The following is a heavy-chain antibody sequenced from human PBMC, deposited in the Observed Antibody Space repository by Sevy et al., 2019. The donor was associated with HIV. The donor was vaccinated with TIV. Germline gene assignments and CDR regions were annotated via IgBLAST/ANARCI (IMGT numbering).Heavy chain of an antibody. CDR1: GYTFNNYY. Sequence: ASVKVSCKASGYTFNNYYMHWVRQAPGQWLEWMGIINPSGGSTNYAQKFQGRVTMTRDTSTSTVYMELSSLRSEDTALYYCARVFYYDSSGPGYWGQGTLVTVSS. CDR2: INPSGGST. V-gene: IGHV1-46*02. D-gene: IGHD3-22*01. CDR3: ARVFYYDSSGPGY. J-gene: IGHJ4*02.